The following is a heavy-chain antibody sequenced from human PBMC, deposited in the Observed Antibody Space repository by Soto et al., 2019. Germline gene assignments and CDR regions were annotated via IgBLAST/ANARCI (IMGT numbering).Heavy chain of an antibody. V-gene: IGHV1-8*01. CDR1: GYTFTSYD. CDR3: ATGLLLWFGEPTAENAFDI. D-gene: IGHD3-10*01. Sequence: ASVKVSCKASGYTFTSYDINWVRQATGQGLEWMGWMNPNSGNTGYAQKFQGRVTMTRNTSISTAYMELSSLRSEDTAVYYCATGLLLWFGEPTAENAFDIWGQGTMVTVSS. J-gene: IGHJ3*02. CDR2: MNPNSGNT.